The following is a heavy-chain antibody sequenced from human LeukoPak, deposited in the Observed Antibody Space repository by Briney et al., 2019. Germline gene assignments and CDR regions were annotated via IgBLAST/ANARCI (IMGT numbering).Heavy chain of an antibody. CDR1: GFIFNNYA. Sequence: GGSLRLSCAASGFIFNNYAMTWVRQVPGKGLEWVSGINGGGGTTHYADSVKGRFTVSRDNSKNTLYLQMNSLRAEDTAVYYCAKDPLGSSEYWGQGTLVTVSS. CDR3: AKDPLGSSEY. CDR2: INGGGGTT. J-gene: IGHJ4*02. D-gene: IGHD1-26*01. V-gene: IGHV3-23*01.